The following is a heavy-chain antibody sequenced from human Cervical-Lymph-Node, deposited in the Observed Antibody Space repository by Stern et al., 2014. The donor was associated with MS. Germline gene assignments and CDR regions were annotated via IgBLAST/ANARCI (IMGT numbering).Heavy chain of an antibody. CDR1: GYTPSEIS. Sequence: VQLVQSGAESKKPGPSVKASCKVSGYTPSEISMHCVRQAPGKGLEWMGGFDPEHGETRYAQKFQGRVTMAEDRSTDTAYMELSSLRSEDTAVYYCATHRGRVTYYYGMDVWGQGTTVTVSS. V-gene: IGHV1-24*01. D-gene: IGHD2-21*02. CDR3: ATHRGRVTYYYGMDV. J-gene: IGHJ6*02. CDR2: FDPEHGET.